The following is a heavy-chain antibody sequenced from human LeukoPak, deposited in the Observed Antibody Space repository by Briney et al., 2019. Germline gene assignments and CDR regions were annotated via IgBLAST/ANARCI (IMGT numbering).Heavy chain of an antibody. V-gene: IGHV3-11*04. CDR1: GFTFSDYY. CDR3: AKDDRTYYYDSSGYDY. D-gene: IGHD3-22*01. J-gene: IGHJ4*02. CDR2: IKGIGPTT. Sequence: GSLRLSCAASGFTFSDYYMSWIRQAPGKGLEWVSTIKGIGPTTYYAESLKGRFTISRDNSKNTLYLQMNSLRAEDTAVYYCAKDDRTYYYDSSGYDYWGQGTLVTVSS.